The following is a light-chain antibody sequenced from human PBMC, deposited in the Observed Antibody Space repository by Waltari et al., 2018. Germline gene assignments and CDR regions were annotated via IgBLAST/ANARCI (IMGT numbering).Light chain of an antibody. J-gene: IGKJ2*03. V-gene: IGKV1-17*01. CDR3: LQHNSYPFS. CDR2: AAT. Sequence: DIQMTQSPSSLSASVVNTVTITCRASQGISNYLNWFQQKPGKAPKLLIYAATTLQSGVPSRCSGSGSGTEFTLTSSSLQPEDFAAYYCLQHNSYPFSFGQGTKVEIK. CDR1: QGISNY.